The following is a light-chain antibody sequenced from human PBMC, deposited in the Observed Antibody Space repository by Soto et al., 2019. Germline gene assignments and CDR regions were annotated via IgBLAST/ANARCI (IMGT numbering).Light chain of an antibody. CDR1: QSVSSNN. CDR2: GAS. Sequence: SQPPGTLSLSTGERATLSCRASQSVSSNNLVWYQQKPGQAPRLLIYGASYRAAGIPDRFSGSGSGTDFTLTISRLEREDFALYYCQQYGSSPWTFAQGTKVAIK. J-gene: IGKJ1*01. V-gene: IGKV3-20*01. CDR3: QQYGSSPWT.